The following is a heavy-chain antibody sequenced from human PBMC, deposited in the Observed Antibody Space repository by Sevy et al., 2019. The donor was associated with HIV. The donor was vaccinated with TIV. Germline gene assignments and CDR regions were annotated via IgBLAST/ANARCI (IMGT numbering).Heavy chain of an antibody. J-gene: IGHJ3*01. CDR1: GFTFGDYA. V-gene: IGHV3-49*03. Sequence: GGSLRLSCTASGFTFGDYAMSWFRQAPGKGLEWVGFIRSKTYGGTKEYAASMKGRFTISREDSKSMAYLQMNSLKTEDTAVYYCSGEGSEGTVVQPDAFDFWGQGTMVTVSS. CDR2: IRSKTYGGTK. D-gene: IGHD2-15*01. CDR3: SGEGSEGTVVQPDAFDF.